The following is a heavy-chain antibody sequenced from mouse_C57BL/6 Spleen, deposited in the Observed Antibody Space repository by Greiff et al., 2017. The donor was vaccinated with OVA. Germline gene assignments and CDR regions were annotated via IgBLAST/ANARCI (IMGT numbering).Heavy chain of an antibody. CDR3: ARHEELDYYGSSNAMDY. CDR2: FYPGSGSI. CDR1: GYTFTEYT. Sequence: QVHVKQSGAELVKPGASVKLSCKASGYTFTEYTIHWVKQRSGQGLEWIGWFYPGSGSIKYTEKFKDKATLTADKSSSTVYMELSRLTSEVSAVYFCARHEELDYYGSSNAMDYWGQGTSVTVSS. D-gene: IGHD1-1*01. J-gene: IGHJ4*01. V-gene: IGHV1-62-2*01.